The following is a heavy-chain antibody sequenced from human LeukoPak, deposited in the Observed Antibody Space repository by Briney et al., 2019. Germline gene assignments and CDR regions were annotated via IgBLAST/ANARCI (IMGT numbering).Heavy chain of an antibody. CDR1: GYSLTNYY. CDR3: AREGRTDYGASRSFDI. CDR2: INPSGGT. Sequence: ASVTVSCKASGYSLTNYYMHWVRHVPGQGPEWLGLINPSGGTKYAQKFQDRVTMTRDTSTSTIYTELSSLTSEDRAVYYCAREGRTDYGASRSFDIWGQGTMVTVSS. V-gene: IGHV1-46*01. D-gene: IGHD4-17*01. J-gene: IGHJ3*02.